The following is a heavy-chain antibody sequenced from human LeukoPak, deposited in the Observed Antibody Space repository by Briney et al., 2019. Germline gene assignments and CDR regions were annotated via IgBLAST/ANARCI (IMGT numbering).Heavy chain of an antibody. CDR2: IRNKANNYAT. D-gene: IGHD1-26*01. CDR1: GFTFSDSA. Sequence: PGGSLRLSCAASGFTFSDSAMHWVRQASGKGLEWVGRIRNKANNYATAYAASVKGRFTISRDDSKNTAYLQMNSLKTEDTAVYYCTYSGSYSLDAFDIWGQGTMVTVSS. V-gene: IGHV3-73*01. J-gene: IGHJ3*02. CDR3: TYSGSYSLDAFDI.